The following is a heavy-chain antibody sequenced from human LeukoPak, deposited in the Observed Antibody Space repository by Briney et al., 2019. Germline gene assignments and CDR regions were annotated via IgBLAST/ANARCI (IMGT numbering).Heavy chain of an antibody. CDR3: ARDDYDYVWGSHFYFDY. CDR2: IIPIFGTA. J-gene: IGHJ4*02. Sequence: GSSVKVSCKASGGTFSSYAISWARQAPGQGLEWMGRIIPIFGTANYAQKFQGRVTITTDESTSTAYMELSSLRSEDTAVYYCARDDYDYVWGSHFYFDYWGQGTLVTVSS. V-gene: IGHV1-69*05. D-gene: IGHD3-16*01. CDR1: GGTFSSYA.